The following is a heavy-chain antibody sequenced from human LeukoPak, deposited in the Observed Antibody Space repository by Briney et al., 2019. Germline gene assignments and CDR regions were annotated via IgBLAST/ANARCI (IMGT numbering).Heavy chain of an antibody. CDR2: IYISGST. V-gene: IGHV4-61*02. CDR1: GASISSGSYY. D-gene: IGHD5-18*01. Sequence: SETLSLTCTVSGASISSGSYYWNWIRQPAVKGLEWIGLIYISGSTNYNPSLKSRVTISIDTSKTQFSLKLSSVTAADTAVYYCARGYSYGPNYFDYWGQGTLVTVSS. CDR3: ARGYSYGPNYFDY. J-gene: IGHJ4*02.